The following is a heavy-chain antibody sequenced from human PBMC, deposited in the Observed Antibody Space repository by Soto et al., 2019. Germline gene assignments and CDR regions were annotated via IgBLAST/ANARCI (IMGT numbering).Heavy chain of an antibody. CDR3: SRGGDAYKAGNY. CDR1: GGSLSGYY. CDR2: IHHSGRI. D-gene: IGHD1-1*01. Sequence: QVQLQQWGAGLLKPSETLSLTCAVYGGSLSGYYWTWIRRPPGEGLEWIGEIHHSGRINYNSSLKSRVTISADTSKNQFFLKLSSVTAADTAVYYCSRGGDAYKAGNYWGQGTLVTVSS. J-gene: IGHJ4*02. V-gene: IGHV4-34*01.